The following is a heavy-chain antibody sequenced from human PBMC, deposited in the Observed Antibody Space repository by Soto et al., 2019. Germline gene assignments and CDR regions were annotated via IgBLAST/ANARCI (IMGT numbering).Heavy chain of an antibody. Sequence: SETLSLTCAVSCGSISSGGYSWSWIRQPPGKGLEWIGYIYHSGSTYYNPSLKSRVTISVDRSKNQFSLKLSSVTAADTAVYYCARVMVRGGIYYFDYWGQGTLVTVSS. CDR2: IYHSGST. J-gene: IGHJ4*02. V-gene: IGHV4-30-2*01. CDR1: CGSISSGGYS. CDR3: ARVMVRGGIYYFDY. D-gene: IGHD3-10*01.